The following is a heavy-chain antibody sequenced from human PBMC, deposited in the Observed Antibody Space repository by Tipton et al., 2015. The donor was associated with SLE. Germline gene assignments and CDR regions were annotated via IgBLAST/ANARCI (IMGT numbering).Heavy chain of an antibody. J-gene: IGHJ2*01. CDR1: GGSISSYY. Sequence: TLSLTCTVSGGSISSYYWSWVRQPPGQGLEWIGYIHYRGSTNYNPSLKSRVTISLDTSENQFSLKLSSVTAADTAVYYCARDRYCGAVCCFGWYFDRCGRGPLATVSS. CDR3: ARDRYCGAVCCFGWYFDR. CDR2: IHYRGST. D-gene: IGHD2-21*01. V-gene: IGHV4-59*01.